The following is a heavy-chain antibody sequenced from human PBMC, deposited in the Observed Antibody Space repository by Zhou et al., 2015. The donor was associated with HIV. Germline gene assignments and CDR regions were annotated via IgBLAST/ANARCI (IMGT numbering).Heavy chain of an antibody. D-gene: IGHD1-26*01. CDR1: GFTFSNHW. CDR2: IDKNGGSI. J-gene: IGHJ3*01. V-gene: IGHV3-74*01. Sequence: EVQLVESGGGLVQPGGSLRLSCEASGFTFSNHWMHWVRQVPGKGLVWVSRIDKNGGSIVYADSVKGRFTISRDNAKNTLYLQMNSLRADDTAVYYCARAGLMGALDVWGQGTIVTVSS. CDR3: ARAGLMGALDV.